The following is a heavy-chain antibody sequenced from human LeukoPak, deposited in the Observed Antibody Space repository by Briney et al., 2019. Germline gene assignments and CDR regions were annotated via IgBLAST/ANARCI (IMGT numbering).Heavy chain of an antibody. Sequence: EASETLSLTCTVSGGSISSGGYYWSWIRQHPGKGLEWIGYIYYSGSTYYNPSLKSRVTISVDTSKNQFSLELSSVTAADTAVYYCARVAGYCSGGSCYSGLDYWGQGTLVTVSS. CDR3: ARVAGYCSGGSCYSGLDY. J-gene: IGHJ4*02. CDR1: GGSISSGGYY. D-gene: IGHD2-15*01. CDR2: IYYSGST. V-gene: IGHV4-31*03.